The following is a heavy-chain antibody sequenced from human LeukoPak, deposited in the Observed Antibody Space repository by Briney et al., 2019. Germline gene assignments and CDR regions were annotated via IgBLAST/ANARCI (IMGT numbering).Heavy chain of an antibody. D-gene: IGHD3-10*01. V-gene: IGHV3-21*01. CDR2: ISSTSSYI. CDR1: RLTFSSYN. CDR3: ARPLYGSGSSSFDY. J-gene: IGHJ4*02. Sequence: GGSLRLSCAASRLTFSSYNMNWVRQAPGKGLEWVSSISSTSSYIYYADSVKGRFTISRDNAKNSLYLQMNSLRAEDTAVYYCARPLYGSGSSSFDYWGQGTLVTVSS.